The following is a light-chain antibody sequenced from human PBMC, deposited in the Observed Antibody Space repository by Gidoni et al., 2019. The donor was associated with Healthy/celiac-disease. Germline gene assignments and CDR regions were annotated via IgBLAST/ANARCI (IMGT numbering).Light chain of an antibody. CDR3: QQTKTAPFT. Sequence: DIQMTQSPSSLSASVGDRVTITCRANENIDNRLNWYRQTPGKAPELLSYASSNLRGGVPSRFSGSGFGTDFTLSISGLQSEDLANYYCQQTKTAPFTFGPGTKVDLK. V-gene: IGKV1-39*01. CDR1: ENIDNR. CDR2: ASS. J-gene: IGKJ3*01.